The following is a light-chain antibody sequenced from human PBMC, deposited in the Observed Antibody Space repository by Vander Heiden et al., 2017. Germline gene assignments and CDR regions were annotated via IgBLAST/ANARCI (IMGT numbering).Light chain of an antibody. CDR2: DVS. CDR3: SSYTSSSTGV. Sequence: QSALTQPASVSGSPGQSITSTYTGTSSDVGGYNYVSWYQQHPGKAPKLMIYDVSNRPSGVSNRFSGSKSGNTASLTISGLQAEDEADYYCSSYTSSSTGVFGGGTKLTVL. CDR1: SSDVGGYNY. J-gene: IGLJ3*02. V-gene: IGLV2-14*03.